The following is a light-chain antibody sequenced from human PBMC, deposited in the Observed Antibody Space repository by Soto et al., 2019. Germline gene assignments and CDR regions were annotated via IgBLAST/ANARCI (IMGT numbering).Light chain of an antibody. V-gene: IGLV3-21*02. CDR1: DIGSKS. CDR2: DDS. J-gene: IGLJ2*01. CDR3: QVWDISSDHVV. Sequence: SYELTQPPSVSVAPGQTARMTCAGNDIGSKSVHWYQKRPGQAPVLVVYDDSDRPSGIPERFSGSNSGTTATLIISRVEDGDDAYYFCQVWDISSDHVVFGGGTKLTVL.